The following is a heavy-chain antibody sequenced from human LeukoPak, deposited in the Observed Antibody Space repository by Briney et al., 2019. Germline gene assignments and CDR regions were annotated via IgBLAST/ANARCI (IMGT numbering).Heavy chain of an antibody. CDR3: ARSAPISPRYYSSTSCTDY. D-gene: IGHD2-2*01. Sequence: SETLSLTCTVSGGSVSSGSYYWSWIRQPPGKGLEWIGYIYYSGSTNYNPSLKSRVTISVDTSKNQFSLKLSSVTAADTAVYYCARSAPISPRYYSSTSCTDYWGQGTLVTVSS. CDR1: GGSVSSGSYY. CDR2: IYYSGST. J-gene: IGHJ4*02. V-gene: IGHV4-61*01.